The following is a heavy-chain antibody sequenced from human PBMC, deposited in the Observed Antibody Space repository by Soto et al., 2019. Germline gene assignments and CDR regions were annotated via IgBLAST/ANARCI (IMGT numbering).Heavy chain of an antibody. CDR1: GGTYSSYP. CDR2: FTPALGTA. D-gene: IGHD5-12*01. J-gene: IGHJ2*01. V-gene: IGHV1-69*06. CDR3: AREGGDGYGWEVYLFLDL. Sequence: QAQLVQSGAEMKQPGSSVKVSCKASGGTYSSYPINWVRQAPGHGLEWQGSFTPALGTANYPKKFQARLTNSGETSASTKYLELRSLRSEDTGLYHWAREGGDGYGWEVYLFLDLWGRGPLVTFSP.